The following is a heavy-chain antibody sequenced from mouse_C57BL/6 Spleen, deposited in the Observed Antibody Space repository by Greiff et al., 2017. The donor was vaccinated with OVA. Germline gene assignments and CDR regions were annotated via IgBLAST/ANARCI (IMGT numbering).Heavy chain of an antibody. CDR3: ARAPSTEVDD. CDR1: GYTFTSYW. CDR2: IDPSDSYN. D-gene: IGHD1-1*01. Sequence: QVQLQQPGAELVKPGASVKLSCKASGYTFTSYWMQWVKQRPGQGLEWIGDIDPSDSYNNYNQKFKGKITLTLDTSSSTAYMQLISLTSEDAAVYYCARAPSTEVDDWGKGTTLTVSS. V-gene: IGHV1-50*01. J-gene: IGHJ2*01.